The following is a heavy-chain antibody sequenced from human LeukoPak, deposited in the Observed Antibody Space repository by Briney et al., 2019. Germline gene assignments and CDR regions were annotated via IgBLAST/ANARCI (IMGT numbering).Heavy chain of an antibody. V-gene: IGHV3-21*01. Sequence: GGSLRLSCAVSGFTVSSNYMSWVRQAPGKGLEWVSSISSSSSYIYYADSVKGRFTISRDNAKNSLYLQMNSLRAEDTAVYYCARDNRVLISSSTNFDYWGQGTLVTVSS. CDR1: GFTVSSNY. J-gene: IGHJ4*02. D-gene: IGHD6-6*01. CDR2: ISSSSSYI. CDR3: ARDNRVLISSSTNFDY.